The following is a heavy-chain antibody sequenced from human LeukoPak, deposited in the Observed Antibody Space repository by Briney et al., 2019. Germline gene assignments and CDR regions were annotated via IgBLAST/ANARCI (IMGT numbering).Heavy chain of an antibody. D-gene: IGHD1-26*01. Sequence: ASVKVSCKASGHTFTSYYMHWVRQAPGQGLECIGIINPSGGSTSYAQKFQGRVTMTRDTSTSTVYMELSSLRSEDTAVYYCARDRYGGSHGGDFDYWGQGTLVTVSS. V-gene: IGHV1-46*01. CDR3: ARDRYGGSHGGDFDY. CDR2: INPSGGST. J-gene: IGHJ4*02. CDR1: GHTFTSYY.